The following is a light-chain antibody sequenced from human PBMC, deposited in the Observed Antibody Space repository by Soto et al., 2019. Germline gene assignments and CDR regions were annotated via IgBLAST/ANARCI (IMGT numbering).Light chain of an antibody. CDR2: DAS. Sequence: EIVLTQSPATLSLSPGERATLSCRASQNVRRYLAWYQQKPGQAPRLLIYDASNRATGIPARFSGSGSGTDFTLTISSLEPEDFAVYFCPQRSDWPPFTFGGGTKVEI. CDR3: PQRSDWPPFT. V-gene: IGKV3-11*01. CDR1: QNVRRY. J-gene: IGKJ4*01.